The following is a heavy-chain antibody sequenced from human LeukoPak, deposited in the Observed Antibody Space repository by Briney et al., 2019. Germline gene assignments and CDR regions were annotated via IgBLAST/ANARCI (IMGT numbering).Heavy chain of an antibody. CDR3: AKDVLLWFGESDY. J-gene: IGHJ4*02. V-gene: IGHV3-23*01. CDR1: GFTFSDYY. D-gene: IGHD3-10*01. Sequence: GGSLRLSCAASGFTFSDYYMTWIRQAPGKGLEWVSAISGSGGSTYYADSVKGRFTISRDNSKNTLYLQMNSLRAEDTAVYYCAKDVLLWFGESDYWGQGTLVTVSS. CDR2: ISGSGGST.